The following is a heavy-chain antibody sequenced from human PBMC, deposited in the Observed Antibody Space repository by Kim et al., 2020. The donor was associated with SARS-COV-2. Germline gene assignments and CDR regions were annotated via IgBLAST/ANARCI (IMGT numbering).Heavy chain of an antibody. V-gene: IGHV3-30*04. CDR3: ARGLLWGGNFDY. D-gene: IGHD3-3*01. CDR2: ISYDGSNK. CDR1: GFTFSSYA. Sequence: GGSLRLSCAASGFTFSSYAMHWVRQAPGKGLEWVAVISYDGSNKYYADSVKGRFTISRDNSKNTLYLQMNSLRAEDTAVYYCARGLLWGGNFDYWGQGTLVTVSS. J-gene: IGHJ4*02.